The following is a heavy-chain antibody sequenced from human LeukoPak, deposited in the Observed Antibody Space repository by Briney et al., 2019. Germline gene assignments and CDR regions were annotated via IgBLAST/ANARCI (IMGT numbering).Heavy chain of an antibody. CDR2: ISAYNGNT. J-gene: IGHJ3*02. V-gene: IGHV1-18*01. Sequence: ASVKVSCKASGYTFTSYSINWVRQAPGQGLEWMAWISAYNGNTNYAQKFQGRVTLTRDTSTSTAFMELRSLRSDDTAVYFCARGMSGYTEDPFDIWGQGTVVTVSS. CDR1: GYTFTSYS. CDR3: ARGMSGYTEDPFDI. D-gene: IGHD2-2*02.